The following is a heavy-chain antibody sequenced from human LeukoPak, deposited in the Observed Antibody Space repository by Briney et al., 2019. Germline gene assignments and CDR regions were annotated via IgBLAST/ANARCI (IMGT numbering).Heavy chain of an antibody. V-gene: IGHV1-2*06. CDR1: GYTFAAYF. J-gene: IGHJ4*02. CDR2: INPNGGDT. Sequence: VASVKVSCKASGYTFAAYFMHWVRQAPGQGLEWMGRINPNGGDTNYAQKFQGRVTMTGDMSSSTAYMELSSLRPDDTSMYFCARVGFTTSWSNFDYWGQGTLVTVSS. D-gene: IGHD2-2*01. CDR3: ARVGFTTSWSNFDY.